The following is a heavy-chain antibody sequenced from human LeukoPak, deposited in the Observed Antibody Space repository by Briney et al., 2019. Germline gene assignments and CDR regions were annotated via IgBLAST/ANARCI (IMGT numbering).Heavy chain of an antibody. V-gene: IGHV3-23*01. CDR3: AKEGAVAGIWYFDL. CDR1: GFTFSSYA. CDR2: ISGSGGST. J-gene: IGHJ2*01. D-gene: IGHD6-19*01. Sequence: GGSLRLSCAASGFTFSSYAMSWVRQAPGKGLEWGSPISGSGGSTYYADSVRGRFTISRDNSKNTLYLQMNSLRAEDTAVYYCAKEGAVAGIWYFDLWGRGTLVTVSS.